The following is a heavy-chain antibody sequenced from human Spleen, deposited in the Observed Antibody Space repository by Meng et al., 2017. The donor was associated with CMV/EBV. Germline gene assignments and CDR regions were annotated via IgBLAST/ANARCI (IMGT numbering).Heavy chain of an antibody. J-gene: IGHJ4*02. CDR1: GGSINSYY. V-gene: IGHV4-59*01. CDR3: ARGNTTSWYPLLDC. CDR2: ISYSGNT. D-gene: IGHD2-2*01. Sequence: SETLSLTCSVSGGSINSYYWNWIRQPPGKGLEWIGSISYSGNTNYSPSLESRVTTSVDTSKNQFYLRLTSVTAADTAVYYCARGNTTSWYPLLDCWGQGTLVTVSS.